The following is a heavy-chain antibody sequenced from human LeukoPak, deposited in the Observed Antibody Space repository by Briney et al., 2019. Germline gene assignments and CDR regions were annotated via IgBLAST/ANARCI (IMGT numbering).Heavy chain of an antibody. CDR2: ISGSGGST. J-gene: IGHJ4*02. D-gene: IGHD3-10*01. V-gene: IGHV3-23*01. CDR3: AKGQTLLWFGELSPFDC. Sequence: GGSLRLSCAASGFTFSNYAMSWVRQAPGKGLEWVSAISGSGGSTYYADSVKGRFTISRDNSKNTLYLQMNSLRAVDTAVYYCAKGQTLLWFGELSPFDCWGQGTLVTVSS. CDR1: GFTFSNYA.